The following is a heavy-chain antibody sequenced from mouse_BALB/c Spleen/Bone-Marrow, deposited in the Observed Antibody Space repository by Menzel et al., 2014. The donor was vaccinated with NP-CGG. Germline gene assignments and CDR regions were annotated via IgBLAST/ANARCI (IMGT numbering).Heavy chain of an antibody. CDR1: GYTFTDYI. V-gene: IGHV1-77*01. J-gene: IGHJ4*01. D-gene: IGHD4-1*01. Sequence: VQLQQPGPELVKPGASVKMSCKASGYTFTDYIINWVKQRTGQGLEWIGEIYPGSGSIYYNEKFKGKATLTAGKSSNTAYMQFSSLTSEDSAVYFCARSPNWDPYYAMDYWGQGTSVTVSS. CDR2: IYPGSGSI. CDR3: ARSPNWDPYYAMDY.